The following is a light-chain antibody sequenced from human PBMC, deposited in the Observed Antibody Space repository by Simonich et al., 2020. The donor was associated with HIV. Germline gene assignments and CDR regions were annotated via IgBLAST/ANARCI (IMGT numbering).Light chain of an antibody. Sequence: QSALTQPRSVSGSPGQYVTISCTGTSSDVGGYNYVSWYQQRPGKAPKLMIYDVSERPSGVPDRVSGSKSGTTASLTISGLQAEDESDYYCCSYAGAYNVIFGGGTKLTVL. CDR1: SSDVGGYNY. CDR2: DVS. J-gene: IGLJ2*01. V-gene: IGLV2-11*01. CDR3: CSYAGAYNVI.